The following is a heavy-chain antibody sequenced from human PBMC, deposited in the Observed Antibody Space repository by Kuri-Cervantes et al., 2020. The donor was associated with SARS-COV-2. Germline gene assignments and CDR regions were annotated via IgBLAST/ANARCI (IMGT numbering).Heavy chain of an antibody. CDR3: EKASYDFTNPHGAFDI. J-gene: IGHJ3*02. CDR1: GCTFSSYA. CDR2: ISGSGGST. Sequence: GESLKIPCPTSGCTFSSYAMSWVRQAPGKGLEWVSGISGSGGSTYYADCVNGRFTISRDNSKTTLYLQMNSLRAEDTAVYYYEKASYDFTNPHGAFDIWGQGTMVTVSS. V-gene: IGHV3-23*01. D-gene: IGHD3-3*01.